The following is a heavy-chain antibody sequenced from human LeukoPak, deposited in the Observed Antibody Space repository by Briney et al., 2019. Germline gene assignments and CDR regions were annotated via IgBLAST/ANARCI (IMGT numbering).Heavy chain of an antibody. D-gene: IGHD6-6*01. CDR1: GFSFSGHW. CDR2: ISPTGSTT. CDR3: ARGPNSNWSGLDF. V-gene: IGHV3-74*01. J-gene: IGHJ4*02. Sequence: GGPLRLSCTASGFSFSGHWMHWARQLPGKGLVWVSRISPTGSTTSYADSVEGRFTVSRDNAKNTLYLQVNNLRAEDTAVYYCARGPNSNWSGLDFWGQGTLLTVSS.